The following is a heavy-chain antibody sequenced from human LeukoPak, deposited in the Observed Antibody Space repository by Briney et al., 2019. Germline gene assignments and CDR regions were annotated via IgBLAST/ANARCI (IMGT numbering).Heavy chain of an antibody. Sequence: SETLSLTCTVSGGSIGSYYWSWIRQPAGKGLEWIGRIYTSGGTVYNPSLKSRVTMSVDTSRNQFSLKLSSVTAADTAVYYCARRGIAAASIDFDYWGQGTLVTVSS. CDR2: IYTSGGT. D-gene: IGHD6-13*01. CDR1: GGSIGSYY. J-gene: IGHJ4*02. CDR3: ARRGIAAASIDFDY. V-gene: IGHV4-4*07.